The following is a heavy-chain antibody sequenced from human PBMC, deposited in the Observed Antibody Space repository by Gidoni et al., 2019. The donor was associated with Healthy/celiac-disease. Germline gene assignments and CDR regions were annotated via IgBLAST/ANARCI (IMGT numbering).Heavy chain of an antibody. Sequence: QVQLQESGPGLVKPSETLSLTCTVSGGSISSYYWSWIRQPPGKGLEWIGYIYYSGSTNYNPSLKSRVTISVDTSKNQFSLKLSSVTAADTAVYYCAREIDYDILTGYPIEEHGMDVWGQGTTVTVSS. CDR1: GGSISSYY. CDR3: AREIDYDILTGYPIEEHGMDV. V-gene: IGHV4-59*01. CDR2: IYYSGST. D-gene: IGHD3-9*01. J-gene: IGHJ6*02.